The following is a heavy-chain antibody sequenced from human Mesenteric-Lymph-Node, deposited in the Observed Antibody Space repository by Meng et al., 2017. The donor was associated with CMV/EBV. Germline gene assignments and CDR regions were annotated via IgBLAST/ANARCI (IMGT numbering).Heavy chain of an antibody. D-gene: IGHD1-14*01. CDR1: GGSFSAYY. V-gene: IGHV4-34*01. J-gene: IGHJ4*02. CDR3: ASLAPLNNTKDKIPSGY. Sequence: QVQLQQWGAGLLKPSETLSLTCAVYGGSFSAYYWSWIRQPPGKGLEWIGEINHSGSTNYNPSLKSRITISVDTSKNQFSLKPTSVTAADTAVYFCASLAPLNNTKDKIPSGYWGQGTLVTVSS. CDR2: INHSGST.